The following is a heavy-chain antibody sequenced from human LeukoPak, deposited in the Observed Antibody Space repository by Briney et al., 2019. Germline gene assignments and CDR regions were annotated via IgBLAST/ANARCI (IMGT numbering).Heavy chain of an antibody. V-gene: IGHV4-4*07. CDR2: IYHSGST. CDR1: GGPISSYY. J-gene: IGHJ6*03. CDR3: ARTSQGCSSTSCYYYYYMDV. D-gene: IGHD2-2*01. Sequence: PSETLSLTCTVSGGPISSYYWSWIRQPAGKGLEWIGSIYHSGSTYYNPSLKSRVTISVDTSKNQFSLKLSSVTAADTAVYYCARTSQGCSSTSCYYYYYMDVWGKGTTVTVSS.